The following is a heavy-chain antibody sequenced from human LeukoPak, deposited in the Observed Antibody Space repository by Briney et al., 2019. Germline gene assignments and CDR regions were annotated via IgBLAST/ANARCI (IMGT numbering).Heavy chain of an antibody. Sequence: GGSLRLSCVASGFTVRRNVMSWVRQAPGKGLEWVSLIYSDDRAFYADSVKGRFTISRNNSKNTLFLQMSSLKPEDTAIYYCAGDLAGFQEPRYYYYMDVWGKGTTVTVSS. D-gene: IGHD1-14*01. CDR3: AGDLAGFQEPRYYYYMDV. J-gene: IGHJ6*03. V-gene: IGHV3-66*02. CDR1: GFTVRRNV. CDR2: IYSDDRA.